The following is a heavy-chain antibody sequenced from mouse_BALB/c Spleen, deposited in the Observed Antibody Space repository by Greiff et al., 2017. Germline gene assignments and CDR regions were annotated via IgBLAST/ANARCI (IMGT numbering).Heavy chain of an antibody. CDR2: INPSNGGT. J-gene: IGHJ3*01. CDR1: GYTFTSYW. D-gene: IGHD4-1*01. Sequence: SGPELVKPGASVKLSCKASGYTFTSYWMHWVKLRPGQGFEWIGEINPSNGGTNYNEKFKRKATLTVDKSSSTAYMQLSSLTSEDSAVYYCTMGLNWAWFAYWGQGTLVTVSA. V-gene: IGHV1S16*01. CDR3: TMGLNWAWFAY.